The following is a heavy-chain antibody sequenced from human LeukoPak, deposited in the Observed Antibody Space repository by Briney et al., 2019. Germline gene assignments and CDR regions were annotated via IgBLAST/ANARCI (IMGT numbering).Heavy chain of an antibody. V-gene: IGHV4-39*01. Sequence: SETLSLTCTVSGGSISSSSYYWGWIRQPPGKGLEWIGSIYYSGSTYYNPSLKSRVTISVDTSKNQFSLKLSSVTAADTAVYYCARYDSRGSASTRFDYWGQGILVTISS. CDR1: GGSISSSSYY. CDR3: ARYDSRGSASTRFDY. CDR2: IYYSGST. D-gene: IGHD3-16*01. J-gene: IGHJ4*02.